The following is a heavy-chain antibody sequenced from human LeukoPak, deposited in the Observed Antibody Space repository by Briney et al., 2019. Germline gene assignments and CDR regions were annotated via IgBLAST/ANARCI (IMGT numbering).Heavy chain of an antibody. Sequence: GSLRLSCAASGFRFNTYWMSWIRQPPGKGLEWIGEINHSGSTNYNPSLKSRVTISVDTSKNQFSLKLSSVTAADTAVYYCARGGGYFPFDYWGQGTLVTVSS. CDR3: ARGGGYFPFDY. CDR1: GFRFNTYW. D-gene: IGHD1-26*01. J-gene: IGHJ4*02. V-gene: IGHV4-34*01. CDR2: INHSGST.